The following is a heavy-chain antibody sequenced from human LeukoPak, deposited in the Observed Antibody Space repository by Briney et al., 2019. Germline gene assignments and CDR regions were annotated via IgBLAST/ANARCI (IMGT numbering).Heavy chain of an antibody. CDR1: GFTFSRHG. CDR3: ARPARLYCSGGSCYAGYYGMDV. CDR2: IRYDGSNK. D-gene: IGHD2-15*01. V-gene: IGHV3-30*02. Sequence: AGGSLRLSCAASGFTFSRHGMHWVRQAPGKGLEWVAFIRYDGSNKYYADSVKGRFTISRDNSKNTLYLQMNSLRAEDTAVYYCARPARLYCSGGSCYAGYYGMDVWGQGTTVTVS. J-gene: IGHJ6*02.